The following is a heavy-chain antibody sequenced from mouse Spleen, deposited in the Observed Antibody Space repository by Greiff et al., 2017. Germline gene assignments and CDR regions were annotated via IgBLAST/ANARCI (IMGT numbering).Heavy chain of an antibody. CDR2: INPSNGGT. D-gene: IGHD1-1*01. CDR1: GYTFTSYW. V-gene: IGHV1-53*01. CDR3: ARSGITTVGFYFDY. J-gene: IGHJ2*01. Sequence: VQLQQPGTELVKPGASVKLSCKASGYTFTSYWMHWVKQRPGQGLEWIGNINPSNGGTNYNEKFKSKPTLTVDKSSSTAYMQLSSLTSEDSAVYYCARSGITTVGFYFDYWGQGTTLTVSS.